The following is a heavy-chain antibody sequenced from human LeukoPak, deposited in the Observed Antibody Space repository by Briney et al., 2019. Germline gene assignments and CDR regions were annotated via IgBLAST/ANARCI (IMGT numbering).Heavy chain of an antibody. Sequence: SETLSLTCTVSGGSISSGSYYWSWIRQPAGKGLEWIGRIYTSGSTNYNPSLKSRVTISVDTSKNQFSLKLSSVTAADTAVYYCAREGLYDFWSGFDYWGQGTLVTVSS. V-gene: IGHV4-61*02. J-gene: IGHJ4*02. CDR1: GGSISSGSYY. CDR3: AREGLYDFWSGFDY. CDR2: IYTSGST. D-gene: IGHD3-3*01.